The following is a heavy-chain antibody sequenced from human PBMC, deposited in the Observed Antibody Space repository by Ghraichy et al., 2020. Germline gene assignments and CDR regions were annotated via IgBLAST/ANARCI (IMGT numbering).Heavy chain of an antibody. J-gene: IGHJ6*03. CDR3: ARGGYCSGGSCYSRNYYYYYMDV. CDR2: INPNSGGT. Sequence: ASVKVSCKASGYTFTGYYMHWVRQAPGQGLEWMGWINPNSGGTNYAQKFQGWVTMTRDTSISTAYMELSRLRSDDTAVYYCARGGYCSGGSCYSRNYYYYYMDVWGKGTTVTVSS. V-gene: IGHV1-2*04. CDR1: GYTFTGYY. D-gene: IGHD2-15*01.